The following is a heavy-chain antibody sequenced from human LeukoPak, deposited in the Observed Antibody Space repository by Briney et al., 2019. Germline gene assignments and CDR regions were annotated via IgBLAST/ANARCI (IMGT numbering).Heavy chain of an antibody. J-gene: IGHJ4*02. CDR2: IIPIFGTA. CDR3: ARGGIAAAGLDY. V-gene: IGHV1-69*13. D-gene: IGHD6-13*01. Sequence: GASVKVSCKASGGTFSSYAISWVRQAPGQGLEWMGGIIPIFGTANYAQKFQGRVTITADESTSTAYMELGSLRSEDTAVYYCARGGIAAAGLDYWGQGTLVTVSS. CDR1: GGTFSSYA.